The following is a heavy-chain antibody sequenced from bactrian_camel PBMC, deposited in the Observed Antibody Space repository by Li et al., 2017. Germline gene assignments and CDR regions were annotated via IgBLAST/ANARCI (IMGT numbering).Heavy chain of an antibody. V-gene: IGHV3-2*01. CDR3: AKGWASRGGYNY. CDR2: VYSDGSKT. D-gene: IGHD1*01. Sequence: HVQLVESGGGLVQPGGSLRLSCAASGFTFSSYYMSWVRQAPGKGLEWVSSVYSDGSKTYYADSVKGQFTISRDNAKNTVYLQMNSLKPEDTAMYYCAKGWASRGGYNYWGQGTQVTVS. CDR1: GFTFSSYY. J-gene: IGHJ4*01.